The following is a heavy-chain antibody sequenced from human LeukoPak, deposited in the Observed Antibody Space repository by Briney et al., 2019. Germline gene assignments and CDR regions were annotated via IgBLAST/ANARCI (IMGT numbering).Heavy chain of an antibody. D-gene: IGHD3-10*01. Sequence: PGGSLRLSCAASGFTFSSYAMSWVRQAPGKGLEWVSAISGSGGSTYYADSVKGRFTISRDNSKNTLYLQMNSLRAGDTAVYYCAKSIRGLLWFGEPAFDAFDIWGQGSMVTVSS. CDR1: GFTFSSYA. V-gene: IGHV3-23*01. J-gene: IGHJ3*02. CDR3: AKSIRGLLWFGEPAFDAFDI. CDR2: ISGSGGST.